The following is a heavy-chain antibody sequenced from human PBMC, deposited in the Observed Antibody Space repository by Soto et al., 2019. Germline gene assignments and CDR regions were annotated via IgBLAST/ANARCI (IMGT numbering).Heavy chain of an antibody. D-gene: IGHD3-10*01. J-gene: IGHJ4*02. Sequence: DVYLLESGGGLVQPGGSLRLSCAASGFTFTTYAMGWVRQAPGRGLEWVSAISAGGDSAYYADSVKGRLTISRDNSKNTLYLPMNTLRAGDTAVYYCAKGSSYFGSGSYYNEPFDYWGQGTLVTVSS. CDR3: AKGSSYFGSGSYYNEPFDY. CDR1: GFTFTTYA. V-gene: IGHV3-23*01. CDR2: ISAGGDSA.